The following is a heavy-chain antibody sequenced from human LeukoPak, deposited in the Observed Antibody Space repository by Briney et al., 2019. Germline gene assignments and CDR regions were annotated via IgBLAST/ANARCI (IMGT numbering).Heavy chain of an antibody. D-gene: IGHD2-15*01. CDR3: ARALEIVVVPATLSYFDY. CDR1: GFRFGTYW. J-gene: IGHJ4*02. V-gene: IGHV3-7*04. Sequence: PGGSLRLSCAASGFRFGTYWMSWVRQAPGKGLEWVASIQQDGSEKYYVDSVKGRFTISRDNAKNSLYLQMNSLRAEDTAVYFCARALEIVVVPATLSYFDYWGQGTLVTVSS. CDR2: IQQDGSEK.